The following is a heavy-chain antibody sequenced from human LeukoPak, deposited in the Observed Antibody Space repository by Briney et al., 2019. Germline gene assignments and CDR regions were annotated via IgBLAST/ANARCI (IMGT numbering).Heavy chain of an antibody. Sequence: PGGSLRLSCARSGFTFSACELTWVRQAPGKGLEWVSYISRSGSTRYYADSVKGRFTISRDNAKNSLYLQMNSLRAEDTAVYYCARVATMVRVPLDALDIWGQGTMVSASS. V-gene: IGHV3-48*03. CDR3: ARVATMVRVPLDALDI. D-gene: IGHD3-10*01. J-gene: IGHJ3*02. CDR2: ISRSGSTR. CDR1: GFTFSACE.